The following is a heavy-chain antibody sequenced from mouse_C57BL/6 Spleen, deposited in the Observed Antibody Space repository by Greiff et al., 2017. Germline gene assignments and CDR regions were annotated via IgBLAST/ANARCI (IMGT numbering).Heavy chain of an antibody. V-gene: IGHV1-69*01. CDR3: ARRGQLRPLDY. J-gene: IGHJ2*01. D-gene: IGHD3-2*02. Sequence: QVQLQQPGAELVMPGASVKLSCKASGYTFTSYWMHWVKQRPGQGLEWIGEIDPSDSYTNYNQKFKGKSTLTVDKSSSTAYMQLSSLTSEDSAVYYCARRGQLRPLDYWGQGTTLTVSS. CDR1: GYTFTSYW. CDR2: IDPSDSYT.